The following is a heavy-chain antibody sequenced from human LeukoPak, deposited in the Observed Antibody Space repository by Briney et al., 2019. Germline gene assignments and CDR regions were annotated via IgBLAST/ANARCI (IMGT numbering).Heavy chain of an antibody. V-gene: IGHV1-18*04. D-gene: IGHD6-19*01. CDR1: GYTFTSYG. J-gene: IGHJ4*02. Sequence: ASVKVSCKASGYTFTSYGINWVRQAPGQGLEWMGWISGHNGHTNYVQKMQGRVTMTTDTSTNTTYMELRNLTSDDTAVYYCARGPGIAVAGVFDYWGQGSLVTVSS. CDR3: ARGPGIAVAGVFDY. CDR2: ISGHNGHT.